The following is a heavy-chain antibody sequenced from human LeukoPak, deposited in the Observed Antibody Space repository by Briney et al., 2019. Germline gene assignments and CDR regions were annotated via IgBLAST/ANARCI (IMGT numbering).Heavy chain of an antibody. V-gene: IGHV3-23*01. CDR3: AKSPSHDSYYDFWSGYYPH. CDR2: ISGSGGST. Sequence: GGSLRLSCAASGFTFSSYAMTWVRQAPGKGLEWVSAISGSGGSTYYADSVKGRFTISRDNSKNTLYVQMNSLRAEDTAVYYCAKSPSHDSYYDFWSGYYPHWGQGTLVTVSS. J-gene: IGHJ4*02. CDR1: GFTFSSYA. D-gene: IGHD3-3*01.